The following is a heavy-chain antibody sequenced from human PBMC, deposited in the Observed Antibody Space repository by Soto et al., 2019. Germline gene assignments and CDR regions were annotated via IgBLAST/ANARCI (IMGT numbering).Heavy chain of an antibody. J-gene: IGHJ4*02. CDR3: ARAQDPYCSGAGCYFPGGY. V-gene: IGHV3-33*01. Sequence: QVELVESGGGVVQPGTSLRLSCAASGFTFSNYAMHWVRQAPGKGLEWVAFIWYDGSNTYYGESVKGRSTISRDNSKNRRFLQMHSLRVEDTAVYYGARAQDPYCSGAGCYFPGGYWGQGALVTVSS. D-gene: IGHD2-15*01. CDR1: GFTFSNYA. CDR2: IWYDGSNT.